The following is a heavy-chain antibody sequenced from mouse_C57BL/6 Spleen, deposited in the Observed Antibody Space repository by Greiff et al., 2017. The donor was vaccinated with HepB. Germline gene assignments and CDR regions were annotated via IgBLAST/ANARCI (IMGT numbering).Heavy chain of an antibody. V-gene: IGHV1-81*01. CDR2: IYPRSGNT. Sequence: VQLQQSGAELARPGASVKLSCKASGYTFTSYGISWVKQRTGQGLEWIGEIYPRSGNTYYNEKFKGKATLTADKSSSTAYMELRSQTSEDSAVYFCASRPTVEDAMDYWGQGTSVTVAS. CDR1: GYTFTSYG. D-gene: IGHD1-1*01. CDR3: ASRPTVEDAMDY. J-gene: IGHJ4*01.